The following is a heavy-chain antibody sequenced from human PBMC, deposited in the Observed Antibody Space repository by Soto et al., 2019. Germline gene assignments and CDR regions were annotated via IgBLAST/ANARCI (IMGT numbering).Heavy chain of an antibody. D-gene: IGHD2-8*02. J-gene: IGHJ3*01. CDR1: GFTFSKYA. CDR3: AKGKGTGVTRVGAFDV. Sequence: EVQLLESGGGLVQPGGSLRLSCAASGFTFSKYAMSWVRQAPGKGLDWVSGISDSGVTTYSADSVKGGFTISRDKSNNTLYLQMNSLRAEDTAVYYCAKGKGTGVTRVGAFDVWGQGTMVTVSS. V-gene: IGHV3-23*01. CDR2: ISDSGVTT.